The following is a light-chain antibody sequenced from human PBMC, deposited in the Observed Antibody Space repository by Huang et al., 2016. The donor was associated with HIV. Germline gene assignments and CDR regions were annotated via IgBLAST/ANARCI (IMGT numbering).Light chain of an antibody. CDR2: DAS. CDR1: QDISNS. Sequence: DIQMTQSPSSLSASVGDRVTITCQASQDISNSLNWYQQKPGKAPKLLIYDASNLETCVPSRFSGSSSGTDFTFTISSLQPEDIATYYCQHYDTQLTFGSGTKVNI. CDR3: QHYDTQLT. J-gene: IGKJ3*01. V-gene: IGKV1-33*01.